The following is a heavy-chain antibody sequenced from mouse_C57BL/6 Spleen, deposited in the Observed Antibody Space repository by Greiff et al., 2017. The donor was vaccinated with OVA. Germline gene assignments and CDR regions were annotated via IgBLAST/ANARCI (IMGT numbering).Heavy chain of an antibody. CDR1: GFTFSDYG. CDR2: ISSGSSTI. J-gene: IGHJ4*01. V-gene: IGHV5-17*01. CDR3: ARGGNYYGSSVAMDY. Sequence: VQLKESGGGLVKPGGSLKLSCAASGFTFSDYGMHWVRQAPEKGLEWVAYISSGSSTIYYADTVKGRFTISRDNAKNTLFLQMTSLRSEDTAMDDCARGGNYYGSSVAMDYWGQGTSVTVSS. D-gene: IGHD1-1*01.